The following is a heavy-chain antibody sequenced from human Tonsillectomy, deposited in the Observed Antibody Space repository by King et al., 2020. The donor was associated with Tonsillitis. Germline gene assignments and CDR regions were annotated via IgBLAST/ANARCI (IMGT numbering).Heavy chain of an antibody. CDR1: GFAFSSYA. V-gene: IGHV3-30*04. D-gene: IGHD2-15*01. Sequence: VQLVESGGGVVQPGRSLRLSCAASGFAFSSYAMHWVRQAPGKGLEWVAVVSYDGGDKSYADSVKGRFTISRDNSDNTLYLQMNSLSAEDTALYYCAREGCRGGSCFSWALWYWGRGPLVPVSS. J-gene: IGHJ4*02. CDR2: VSYDGGDK. CDR3: AREGCRGGSCFSWALWY.